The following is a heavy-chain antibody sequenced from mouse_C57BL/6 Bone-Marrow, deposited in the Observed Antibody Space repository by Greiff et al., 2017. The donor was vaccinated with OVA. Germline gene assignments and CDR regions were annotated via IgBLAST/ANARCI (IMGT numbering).Heavy chain of an antibody. D-gene: IGHD2-2*01. CDR2: IDPANGST. CDR1: GFNIKNTY. J-gene: IGHJ4*01. CDR3: AIYYGYDDGY. V-gene: IGHV14-3*01. Sequence: VQLQQSVAELVRPGASVKLSCTASGFNIKNTYMHWVKQRHEQGLEWIGRIDPANGSTISAPQFQGKATITADTSSNTAYLQLSSLTSEDTAIYCCAIYYGYDDGYWGQGTSVTVSS.